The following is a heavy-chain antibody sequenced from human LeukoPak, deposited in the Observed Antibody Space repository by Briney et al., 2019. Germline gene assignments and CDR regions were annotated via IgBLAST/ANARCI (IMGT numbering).Heavy chain of an antibody. D-gene: IGHD3-9*01. CDR2: IYTRGST. J-gene: IGHJ6*03. CDR1: GGSISSGSYY. V-gene: IGHV4-61*02. CDR3: ATALRYFDWLPHDYYYMDV. Sequence: SETLSLTCTVSGGSISSGSYYWSWIRQPAGKGLEWLGRIYTRGSTNYNPSLKSRVTMSVDTSKNQFSLKLSSVTAADTAVYYCATALRYFDWLPHDYYYMDVWGKGTTVTVSS.